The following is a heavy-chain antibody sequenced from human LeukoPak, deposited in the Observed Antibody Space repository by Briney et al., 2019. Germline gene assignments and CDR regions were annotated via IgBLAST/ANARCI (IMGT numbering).Heavy chain of an antibody. V-gene: IGHV3-49*04. J-gene: IGHJ4*02. D-gene: IGHD3-10*01. Sequence: PGGSLRLSCTASGFTSGDYAMSWVRQAPGKGLEWVGFIRSKAYGGTTEYAASVKGRFTISRDDSKSIAYLQMNSLKTEDTAVYYCTRDPTQYYYGSGSYYWYFDYWGQGTLVTVSS. CDR2: IRSKAYGGTT. CDR3: TRDPTQYYYGSGSYYWYFDY. CDR1: GFTSGDYA.